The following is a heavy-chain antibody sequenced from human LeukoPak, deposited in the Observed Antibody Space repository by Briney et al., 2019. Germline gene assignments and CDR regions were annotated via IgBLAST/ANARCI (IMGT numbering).Heavy chain of an antibody. CDR3: ARDARPPDAMVRGVIV. CDR1: GGSISSYY. J-gene: IGHJ4*02. CDR2: IYYSGST. Sequence: SETLSLTCTVSGGSISSYYWSWIRQPPGKGLEWIGYIYYSGSTNYNPSLKSRVTISVDTSKNQFSLKLSSVTAADTAVYYCARDARPPDAMVRGVIVWGQGTLVTVSS. V-gene: IGHV4-59*12. D-gene: IGHD3-10*01.